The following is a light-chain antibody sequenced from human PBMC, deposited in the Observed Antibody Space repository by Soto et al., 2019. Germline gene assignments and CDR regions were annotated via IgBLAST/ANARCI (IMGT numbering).Light chain of an antibody. J-gene: IGKJ2*01. V-gene: IGKV1-39*01. CDR3: QQSYSTLYT. Sequence: DIQMTQSPSSLSASVGDRVTITCRASQSISSYLNWYQQKPGKAPKLLNYAASSLQSGVPSRFNGNGSGIDFTLTISSLQPEDFATYYCQQSYSTLYTFGQGTKLEIK. CDR2: AAS. CDR1: QSISSY.